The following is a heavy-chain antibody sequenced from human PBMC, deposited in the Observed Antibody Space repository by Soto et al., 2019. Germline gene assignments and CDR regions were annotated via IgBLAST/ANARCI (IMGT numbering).Heavy chain of an antibody. D-gene: IGHD6-19*01. Sequence: EVQLVQSGAEVKKPGESLKISCEGSGYSFSTHWIGWVRQMPGEGLEWMGIIYPGDSDTRYNPSFQGQVTISADKSISTGYLQWSSLKASDIAMYYCASAGASSGWSWWGQGTLVSVSS. CDR1: GYSFSTHW. CDR3: ASAGASSGWSW. CDR2: IYPGDSDT. V-gene: IGHV5-51*03. J-gene: IGHJ4*02.